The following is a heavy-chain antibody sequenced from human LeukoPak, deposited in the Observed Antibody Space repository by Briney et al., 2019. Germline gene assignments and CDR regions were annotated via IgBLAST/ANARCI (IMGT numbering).Heavy chain of an antibody. D-gene: IGHD2-2*01. Sequence: GGSLRLSCAPSGFIFTDFAMSWVRQSPGKGLEWVSAISNGGGKTYYADSVKGRFTISRDNSKNTLYLQMNSLRADDTAIYYCVKDRPCETCMPMDAWGQGTTVTVSS. J-gene: IGHJ6*02. CDR2: ISNGGGKT. CDR3: VKDRPCETCMPMDA. CDR1: GFIFTDFA. V-gene: IGHV3-23*01.